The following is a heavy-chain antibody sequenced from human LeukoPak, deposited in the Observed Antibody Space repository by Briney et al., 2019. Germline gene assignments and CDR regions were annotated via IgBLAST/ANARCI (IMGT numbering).Heavy chain of an antibody. J-gene: IGHJ4*02. CDR2: MTQNGSEK. CDR1: GFTFTSYW. D-gene: IGHD6-13*01. V-gene: IGHV3-7*02. CDR3: VRGEQQLGRFDY. Sequence: GGSLRLSCAASGFTFTSYWMRWVRQAPGKGLEWVATMTQNGSEKYYVDSVKGRFTISRDNAKNSLYLQMNSLRVEDTAVYYCVRGEQQLGRFDYWGQGALVTVSS.